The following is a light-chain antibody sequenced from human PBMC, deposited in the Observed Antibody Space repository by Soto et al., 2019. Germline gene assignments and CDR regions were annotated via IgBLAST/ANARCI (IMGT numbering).Light chain of an antibody. V-gene: IGKV1-33*01. CDR1: QDISDS. J-gene: IGKJ5*01. CDR3: QQYLNLPIT. CDR2: DAS. Sequence: DIQMTQSPSSLSASVGDRVTITCRASQDISDSLNWYQQKPGEAPKLLIYDASNLETGVPSRFSGSGSGTEFTFTIRSLQPEDIATYYCQQYLNLPITFGQGARLEIK.